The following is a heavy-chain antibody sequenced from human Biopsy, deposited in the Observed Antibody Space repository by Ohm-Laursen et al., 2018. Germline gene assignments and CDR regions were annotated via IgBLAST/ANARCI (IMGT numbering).Heavy chain of an antibody. V-gene: IGHV3-21*01. CDR1: GFTFSGYG. D-gene: IGHD2-8*01. CDR3: ARDGEAKYCKHGVCPSDF. CDR2: ISASGNHI. Sequence: GSLRLSCSASGFTFSGYGMHWVRQAPGKGLEWVSSISASGNHIYYTDSVKGRFTVSRDNGKNSVYLQMNSLRVEDTAVYYCARDGEAKYCKHGVCPSDFWGQGTLVTVSS. J-gene: IGHJ4*02.